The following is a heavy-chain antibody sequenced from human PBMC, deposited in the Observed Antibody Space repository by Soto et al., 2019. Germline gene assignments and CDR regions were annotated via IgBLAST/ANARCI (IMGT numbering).Heavy chain of an antibody. J-gene: IGHJ6*02. D-gene: IGHD4-4*01. CDR1: GFNFGDYA. V-gene: IGHV3-30-3*01. CDR2: ISYDGSNK. Sequence: AGGSLRLSWSASGFNFGDYAISWFRQAPGKGLEGGAGISYDGSNKYYADSVKGRFTISRDNSKNTLYLQMNSLRAEDTAVYYCAREWGRQSSNYGSSPYYYYYGMDVWGQGTTVTVSS. CDR3: AREWGRQSSNYGSSPYYYYYGMDV.